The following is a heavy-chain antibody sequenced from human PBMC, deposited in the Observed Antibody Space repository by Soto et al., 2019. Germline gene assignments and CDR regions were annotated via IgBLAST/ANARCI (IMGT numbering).Heavy chain of an antibody. CDR2: ISGSGGST. D-gene: IGHD3-3*01. CDR3: AKVPTITPDYDFWSGYRQNDAFDI. V-gene: IGHV3-23*01. J-gene: IGHJ3*02. Sequence: EVQLLESGGGLVQPGGSLRLSCAASGFTFSSYAMSWVRQAPGKGLEWVSAISGSGGSTYYADSVKGRFTISRDNSKNTLYLQMNSLRDEDTAVYYCAKVPTITPDYDFWSGYRQNDAFDIWGQGTMVTVSS. CDR1: GFTFSSYA.